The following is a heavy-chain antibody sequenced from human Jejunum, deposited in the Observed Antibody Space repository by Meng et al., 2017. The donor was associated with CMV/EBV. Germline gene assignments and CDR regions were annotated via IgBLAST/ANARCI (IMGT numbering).Heavy chain of an antibody. CDR1: GFRFSSFA. D-gene: IGHD6-19*01. CDR2: ISSSGDRT. Sequence: SGFRFSSFALSWVRQAPRKGLEWLSYISSSGDRTYYADSIKGRFIVSRDNANNLLYLHLHNLRDEDTAVYYCTNNLGQWLSWFAPWGQGTLVTVSS. CDR3: TNNLGQWLSWFAP. V-gene: IGHV3-48*03. J-gene: IGHJ5*02.